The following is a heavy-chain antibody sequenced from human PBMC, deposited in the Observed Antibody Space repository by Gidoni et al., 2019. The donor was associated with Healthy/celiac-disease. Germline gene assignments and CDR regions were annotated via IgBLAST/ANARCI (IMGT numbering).Heavy chain of an antibody. Sequence: QVQLQQWGAGLLKPSETLSLTCAVYGGSFSGYYWSWIRQPPGKGLEWIGEINHSGSTNYNPSLKSRVTISVDTSKNQFSLKLSSVTAADTAVYYCARGRVGPQHGYYYYYMDVWGKGTTVTVSS. CDR3: ARGRVGPQHGYYYYYMDV. D-gene: IGHD1-26*01. J-gene: IGHJ6*03. CDR1: GGSFSGYY. V-gene: IGHV4-34*01. CDR2: INHSGST.